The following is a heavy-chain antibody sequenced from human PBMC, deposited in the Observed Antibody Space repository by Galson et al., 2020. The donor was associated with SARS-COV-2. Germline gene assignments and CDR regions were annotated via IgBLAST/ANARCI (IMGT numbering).Heavy chain of an antibody. V-gene: IGHV1-24*01. CDR3: ATGSPFLLTGHNWFDP. CDR1: VYTLTELS. CDR2: FDPEDGET. J-gene: IGHJ5*02. D-gene: IGHD3-9*01. Sequence: SVNVSCKVSVYTLTELSMHWVRQAPGKGLAWMGGFDPEDGETIYAQKFQGRVTMTEDTSTDTAYMELSSLRSEDTAVYYCATGSPFLLTGHNWFDPWGQGTLVTVSS.